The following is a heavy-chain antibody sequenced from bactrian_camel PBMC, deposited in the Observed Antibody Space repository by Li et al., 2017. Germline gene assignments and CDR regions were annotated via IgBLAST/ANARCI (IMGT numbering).Heavy chain of an antibody. CDR1: GYTYSAYC. D-gene: IGHD4*01. CDR2: INTDGGDT. CDR3: AADQQTSWFGCLVEKTDFTF. V-gene: IGHV3S1*01. J-gene: IGHJ4*01. Sequence: HVQLVESGGDSVQAGGSLRLSCAISGYTYSAYCMAWVRQAPGKGLDWVSSINTDGGDTRYPDSLKGRFTISRDNAKSTVYLQMNGQKPEDTAMYYCAADQQTSWFGCLVEKTDFTFWGQGTQVTVS.